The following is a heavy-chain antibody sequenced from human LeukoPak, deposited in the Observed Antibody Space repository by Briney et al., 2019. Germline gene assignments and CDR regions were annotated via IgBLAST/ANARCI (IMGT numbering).Heavy chain of an antibody. Sequence: ASETLSLTCTVSGGSISSGGYYWSWIRQHPGKGLEWIGYIYYSGSTYYNPSLKSRVTISVDTSKNQFSLKLSSVTAADTAVYXXXXXXFSXIAAXHKAFDIWGQGTMVTVSS. CDR1: GGSISSGGYY. CDR2: IYYSGST. J-gene: IGHJ3*02. D-gene: IGHD6-6*01. CDR3: XXXXFSXIAAXHKAFDI. V-gene: IGHV4-31*03.